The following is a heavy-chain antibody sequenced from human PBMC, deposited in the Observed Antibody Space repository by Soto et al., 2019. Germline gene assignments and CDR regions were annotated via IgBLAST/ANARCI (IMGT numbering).Heavy chain of an antibody. Sequence: EVQLVESGGGLVQPGGSLRLSCAASGFTFSNYWMHWIRQVPGKGLEWVSRINSDASHTYYADSVKGRFTISRDNAKNTLHLEMDRMLAEDTPVYYCVGDGYCITTSCYGKWFDPWGQGTLVTVSS. J-gene: IGHJ5*02. CDR2: INSDASHT. D-gene: IGHD2-2*03. CDR1: GFTFSNYW. V-gene: IGHV3-74*01. CDR3: VGDGYCITTSCYGKWFDP.